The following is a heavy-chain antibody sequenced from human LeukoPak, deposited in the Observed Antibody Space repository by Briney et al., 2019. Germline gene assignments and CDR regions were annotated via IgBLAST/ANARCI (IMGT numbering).Heavy chain of an antibody. CDR2: ISGSGGST. V-gene: IGHV3-23*01. J-gene: IGHJ4*02. CDR1: GFTFSSYA. Sequence: GGPLRLSCAASGFTFSSYAMSWVRQAPGKGLEWVSAISGSGGSTYYADSVKGRFTISRDNSKNKLYLQMNSLRAEDTAVYYCAKSLDSGATYDFWSGYHHQYYFDYWGQGTLVTVSS. CDR3: AKSLDSGATYDFWSGYHHQYYFDY. D-gene: IGHD3-3*01.